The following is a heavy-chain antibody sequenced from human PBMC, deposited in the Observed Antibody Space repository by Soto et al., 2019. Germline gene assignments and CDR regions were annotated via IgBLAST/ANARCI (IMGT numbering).Heavy chain of an antibody. D-gene: IGHD2-2*01. Sequence: QVQLVQSGAEVKKPGSSVKVSCKASGGTFSRYSITWVRQAPGHGLEWIGRIIPIFGIPTYAQKFQGRVTFTADESKSTAYMELSSLRYDDTAVYYCAREDRDRETGLVPAAIDGMDVWGQGTTVTVSS. CDR2: IIPIFGIP. J-gene: IGHJ6*02. V-gene: IGHV1-69*08. CDR1: GGTFSRYS. CDR3: AREDRDRETGLVPAAIDGMDV.